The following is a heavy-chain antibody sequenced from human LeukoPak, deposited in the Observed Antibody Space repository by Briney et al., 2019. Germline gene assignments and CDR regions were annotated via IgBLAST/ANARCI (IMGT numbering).Heavy chain of an antibody. CDR1: GFTFDDYT. D-gene: IGHD6-13*01. Sequence: PGGSLRLSCAASGFTFDDYTMHWVRQAPGKGLEWVSLISWDGGSTYYADSVKGRFTISRDNTKNSVYLQMSSLRAEDTAVYYCASGVAAAGTYYWGQGTLVTVSS. V-gene: IGHV3-43*01. J-gene: IGHJ4*02. CDR2: ISWDGGST. CDR3: ASGVAAAGTYY.